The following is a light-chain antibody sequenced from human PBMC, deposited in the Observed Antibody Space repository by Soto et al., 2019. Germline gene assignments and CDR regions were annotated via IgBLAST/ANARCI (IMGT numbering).Light chain of an antibody. CDR1: QSVTKNY. CDR3: QQCSSLPLT. J-gene: IGKJ4*01. V-gene: IGKV3-20*01. Sequence: EIVLTQSPGTLSLSPGERATLSCRASQSVTKNYLAWYQQKPGQAPRLLIDDASLRATGIPDRFSGSGSGTDFTLTISRLEPEDFAVYYCQQCSSLPLTFGGGTKVEIK. CDR2: DAS.